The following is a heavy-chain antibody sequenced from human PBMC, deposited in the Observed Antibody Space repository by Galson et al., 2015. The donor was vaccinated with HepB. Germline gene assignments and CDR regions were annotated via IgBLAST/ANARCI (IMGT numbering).Heavy chain of an antibody. V-gene: IGHV3-7*03. CDR3: ARSLILVDTAMVLYFDY. CDR2: IKQDGSEK. CDR1: GFTFSSYW. Sequence: SLRLSCAASGFTFSSYWMSWVRQAPGKGLEWVANIKQDGSEKYYVDSVKGRFTISRDNAKNSLYLQMNSLRAEDTAVYYCARSLILVDTAMVLYFDYWGQGTLVTVSS. J-gene: IGHJ4*02. D-gene: IGHD5-18*01.